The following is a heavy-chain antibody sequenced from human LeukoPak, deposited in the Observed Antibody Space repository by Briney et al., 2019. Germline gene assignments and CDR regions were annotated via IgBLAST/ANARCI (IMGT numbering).Heavy chain of an antibody. D-gene: IGHD3-10*01. J-gene: IGHJ4*02. CDR3: ARGPSWFGELDY. Sequence: SETLSLTCTVSGGSISNYYWTWIRQPPGKGLEWIAHIYYSGSTNYNPSLKSRVTISVDTSKNQFSLKLSSVTAADTAVYYCARGPSWFGELDYWGQGTLVTVSS. CDR2: IYYSGST. V-gene: IGHV4-59*01. CDR1: GGSISNYY.